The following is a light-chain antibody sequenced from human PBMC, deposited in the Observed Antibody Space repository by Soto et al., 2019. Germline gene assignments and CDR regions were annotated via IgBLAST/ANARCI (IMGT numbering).Light chain of an antibody. CDR3: QQANSFPIT. CDR1: QHIGTW. Sequence: DIQMTQSPSSVSASVGDRVTIACRTTQHIGTWLAWYQQKPGRAPNLLIYAASNLQSGVPSRFSGSGSGTAFTLTISSLQPEDFATYYCQQANSFPITFAQGTRLRL. V-gene: IGKV1-12*01. J-gene: IGKJ5*01. CDR2: AAS.